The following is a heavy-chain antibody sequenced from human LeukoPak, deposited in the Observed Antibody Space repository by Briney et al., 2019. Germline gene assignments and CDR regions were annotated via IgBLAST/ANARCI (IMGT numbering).Heavy chain of an antibody. CDR1: GGSFSGYY. J-gene: IGHJ4*02. CDR2: INHSGGT. CDR3: ASGRVRGYSYGYGRQYYSDY. V-gene: IGHV4-34*01. D-gene: IGHD5-18*01. Sequence: PSETLSLTCAVYGGSFSGYYWSWIRQPPGKGLEWIGEINHSGGTNYNPSLKSRVTISVDTSKNQFSLKLSSVTAADTAVYYCASGRVRGYSYGYGRQYYSDYWGQGTLVTVSS.